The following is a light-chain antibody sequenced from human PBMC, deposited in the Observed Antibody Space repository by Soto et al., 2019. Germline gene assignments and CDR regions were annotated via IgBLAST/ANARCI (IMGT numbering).Light chain of an antibody. Sequence: QSALTQPRSVSGSPGHSVTISCTGTSSDVGGYNYVSWYQQHPGKAPKLMIYDVSKRPSGVPDRFSGSKSGNTASLTIFGLQAEDEADYCCCSYAGSYTYVFGTGTKLTVL. J-gene: IGLJ1*01. CDR1: SSDVGGYNY. CDR3: CSYAGSYTYV. V-gene: IGLV2-11*01. CDR2: DVS.